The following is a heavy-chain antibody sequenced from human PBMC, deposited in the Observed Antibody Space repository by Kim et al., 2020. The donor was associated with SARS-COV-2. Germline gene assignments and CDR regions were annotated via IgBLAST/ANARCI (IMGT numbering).Heavy chain of an antibody. D-gene: IGHD3-9*01. V-gene: IGHV1-46*01. CDR2: INPSGGST. CDR3: ARSPWYDILTGYYIGPFDY. J-gene: IGHJ4*02. CDR1: GYTFTSYY. Sequence: ASVKVSCKASGYTFTSYYMHWVRQAPGQGLEWMGIINPSGGSTSYAQKFQGRVTMTRDTSTSTVYMALSSLRSEDTAVYYCARSPWYDILTGYYIGPFDYWSQGTLVTVSS.